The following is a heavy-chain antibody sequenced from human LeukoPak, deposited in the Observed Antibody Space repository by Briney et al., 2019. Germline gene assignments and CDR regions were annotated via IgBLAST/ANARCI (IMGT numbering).Heavy chain of an antibody. CDR1: GFTFSSYE. CDR2: ISSSGRTI. CDR3: ARGQLWIDY. V-gene: IGHV3-48*03. Sequence: GGSLRLSCGASGFTFSSYEMNWVRQAPGKGLEWVSYISSSGRTIYYADSVKGRFTIPRDNAKNSLYLQMNSLRAEDTAVYYCARGQLWIDYWGQGTLVSVSS. D-gene: IGHD3-10*01. J-gene: IGHJ4*02.